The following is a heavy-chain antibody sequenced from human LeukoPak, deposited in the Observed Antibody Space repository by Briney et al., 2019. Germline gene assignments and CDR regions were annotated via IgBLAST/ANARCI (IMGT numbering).Heavy chain of an antibody. J-gene: IGHJ4*02. CDR2: IYYGGST. CDR1: GGSISSYS. Sequence: PSETLSLTCTVSGGSISSYSWSWIRQPPGKGLEWIGYIYYGGSTNYNPSLTSRVTISLDTSKNQFSLRLSSVTAADTAFYYCAKHGGSSGYPYYFDYWGQGTLVTVSS. V-gene: IGHV4-59*08. D-gene: IGHD3-22*01. CDR3: AKHGGSSGYPYYFDY.